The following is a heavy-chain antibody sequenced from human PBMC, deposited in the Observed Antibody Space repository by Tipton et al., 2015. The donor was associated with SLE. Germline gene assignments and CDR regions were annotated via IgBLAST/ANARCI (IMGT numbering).Heavy chain of an antibody. Sequence: SLRLSCAASGFTFENYPMNWVRQSPGKGLEWISYIRSSSSAIYYADSVKGRFSISRDDARNSLYLQMNNVRDEDTAVYYCARSPYYSGSGSYFGNWGQGTLVTVSS. CDR2: IRSSSSAI. V-gene: IGHV3-48*02. D-gene: IGHD3-10*01. CDR1: GFTFENYP. CDR3: ARSPYYSGSGSYFGN. J-gene: IGHJ4*02.